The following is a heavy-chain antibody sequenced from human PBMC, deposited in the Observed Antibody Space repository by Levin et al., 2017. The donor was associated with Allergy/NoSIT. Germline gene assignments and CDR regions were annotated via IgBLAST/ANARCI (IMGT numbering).Heavy chain of an antibody. CDR1: GGSFSGYY. V-gene: IGHV4-34*01. D-gene: IGHD3-10*01. J-gene: IGHJ4*02. CDR2: INHSGST. CDR3: ARARATYYYGSGSHRWFDY. Sequence: SETLSLTCAVYGGSFSGYYWSWIRQPPGKGLEWIGEINHSGSTNYNPSLKSRVTISVDTSKNQFSLKLSSVTAADTAVYYCARARATYYYGSGSHRWFDYWGQGTLVTVSS.